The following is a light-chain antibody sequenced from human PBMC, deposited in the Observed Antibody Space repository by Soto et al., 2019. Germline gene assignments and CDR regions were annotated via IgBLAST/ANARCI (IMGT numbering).Light chain of an antibody. CDR1: QGINNY. V-gene: IGKV1-17*03. CDR3: QHCNSYSEA. CDR2: GAS. Sequence: DIQMTQSPSAMSASVGDRVTITCRASQGINNYLAWFQQRPGKVPQRLIYGASSLQSGVPSRFSGSGSGTEFTLTISSLQPDDFATYYCQHCNSYSEAFGQGTKVDIK. J-gene: IGKJ1*01.